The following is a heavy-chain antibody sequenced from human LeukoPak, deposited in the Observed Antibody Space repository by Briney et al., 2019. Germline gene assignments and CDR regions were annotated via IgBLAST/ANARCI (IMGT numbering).Heavy chain of an antibody. Sequence: GGSLRLSCAASGFTVSSNYMSWVRQAPGKGLEWVSVIYSGGSTYYADSVKGRSTISRDNSKNTLYLQMNSLRAEDTAVYYCAREVEEYSSSSGDAFDIWGQGTMVTVSS. CDR3: AREVEEYSSSSGDAFDI. J-gene: IGHJ3*02. D-gene: IGHD6-6*01. CDR2: IYSGGST. CDR1: GFTVSSNY. V-gene: IGHV3-66*01.